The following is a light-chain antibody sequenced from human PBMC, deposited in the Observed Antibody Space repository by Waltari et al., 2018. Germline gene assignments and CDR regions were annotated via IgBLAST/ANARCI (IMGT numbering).Light chain of an antibody. CDR1: QSVSRA. J-gene: IGKJ1*01. CDR3: QHYVRLPAT. CDR2: GAS. V-gene: IGKV3-20*01. Sequence: EIVLTQSPGSLSSSPGERVTLSGRASQSVSRALAWYQQKPCQAPRLLIFGASNRATGIPDRFSGSGSETDFSLTISRLEPEDFAVYYCQHYVRLPATFGRGTKVEIK.